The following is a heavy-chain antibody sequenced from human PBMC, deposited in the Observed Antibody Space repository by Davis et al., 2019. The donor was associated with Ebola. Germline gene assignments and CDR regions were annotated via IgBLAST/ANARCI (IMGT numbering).Heavy chain of an antibody. Sequence: SETLSLTCTVSGASISSDDYYWTWIRQHPGKGLEWIGYISYGGSTYYNPSLKSRVTISVDTSKNQFSLKLSSVTAADTAVYYCASWGREGYWGQGTLVTVS. CDR1: GASISSDDYY. CDR2: ISYGGST. J-gene: IGHJ4*02. CDR3: ASWGREGY. D-gene: IGHD3-16*01. V-gene: IGHV4-31*03.